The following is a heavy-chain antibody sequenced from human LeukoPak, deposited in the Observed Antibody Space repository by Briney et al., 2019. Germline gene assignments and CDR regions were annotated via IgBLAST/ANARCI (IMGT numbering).Heavy chain of an antibody. D-gene: IGHD3-22*01. CDR1: GFTFSGSA. V-gene: IGHV3-73*01. CDR3: TSWKGYSGNYYDSSDYYYYYMDV. Sequence: GGSLRLSCAASGFTFSGSAMHWVRQASGKGLEWVGRIRSKANSYATAYAASVKGRFTISRDDSKNTAYLQMNSLKTEDTAVYYCTSWKGYSGNYYDSSDYYYYYMDVWGKGTTVTVSS. CDR2: IRSKANSYAT. J-gene: IGHJ6*03.